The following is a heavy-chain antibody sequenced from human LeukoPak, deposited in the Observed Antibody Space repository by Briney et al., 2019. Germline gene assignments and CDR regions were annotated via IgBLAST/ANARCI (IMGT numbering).Heavy chain of an antibody. D-gene: IGHD1-26*01. CDR3: ARDSVVRGNIGNDMDV. J-gene: IGHJ6*03. CDR2: ISYSGSIK. V-gene: IGHV3-11*01. Sequence: GGSLRLSCAASGFTFSDYYMSWIRQAPGRGLEWVSYISYSGSIKHYAEFVKGGFTISRDNAKNSLYLQMNSLRAEDTAVYYCARDSVVRGNIGNDMDVWGKGTTVTVSS. CDR1: GFTFSDYY.